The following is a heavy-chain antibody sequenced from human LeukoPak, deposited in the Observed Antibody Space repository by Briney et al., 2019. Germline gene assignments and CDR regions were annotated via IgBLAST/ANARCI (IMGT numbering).Heavy chain of an antibody. Sequence: PGGSLRLSCAASGFTFSDYYMSWIRPAPGEGLEWVSYISSSGSTIYYADSVKGRFTISRDNAKNSLYLQMNSLRAEDTAVYYCARDNLRRYNWNIGSGILQNWGQGTLVTVSS. V-gene: IGHV3-11*04. CDR2: ISSSGSTI. CDR3: ARDNLRRYNWNIGSGILQN. CDR1: GFTFSDYY. J-gene: IGHJ4*02. D-gene: IGHD1/OR15-1a*01.